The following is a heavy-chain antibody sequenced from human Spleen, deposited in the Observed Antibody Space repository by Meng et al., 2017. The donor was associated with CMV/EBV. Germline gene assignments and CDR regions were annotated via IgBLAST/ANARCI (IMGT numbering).Heavy chain of an antibody. CDR1: GYTFTGYY. D-gene: IGHD6-19*01. J-gene: IGHJ3*02. V-gene: IGHV1-2*02. Sequence: ASVKVSCKASGYTFTGYYIHWVRQAPGQGLEWMGWINPNSGGTKYAQKFQGRVTMSSDTSINTAYMELNSLISDDTAVYYCARGPPVAAVAFDIWGQGTMVTVSS. CDR2: INPNSGGT. CDR3: ARGPPVAAVAFDI.